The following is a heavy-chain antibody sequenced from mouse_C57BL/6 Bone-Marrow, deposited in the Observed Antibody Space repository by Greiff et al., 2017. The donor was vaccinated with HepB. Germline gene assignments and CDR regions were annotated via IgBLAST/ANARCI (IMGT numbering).Heavy chain of an antibody. CDR1: GYTFTSYW. J-gene: IGHJ3*01. CDR2: INPSSGYT. Sequence: QVQLKQSGAELVKPGASVKLSCKASGYTFTSYWMHWVKQRPGQGLEWIGYINPSSGYTKYNQKFKDKATLTADKSSSTAYMQLSSLTYEDSAVYYCAPCYGSSSWFAYWGQGTLVTVSA. V-gene: IGHV1-7*01. D-gene: IGHD1-1*01. CDR3: APCYGSSSWFAY.